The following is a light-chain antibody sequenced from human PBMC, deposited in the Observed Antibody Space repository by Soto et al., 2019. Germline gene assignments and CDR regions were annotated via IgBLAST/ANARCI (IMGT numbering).Light chain of an antibody. CDR3: QHYDNLLLT. CDR2: DAS. V-gene: IGKV1-33*01. J-gene: IGKJ4*01. CDR1: QDINRY. Sequence: DLQMTQSPSSLSASVGDRVTITCQASQDINRYLNWYQQKPGKAPKLLIYDASKLEIGVPSRFCGGGSGTDFTLTVTSLQPEDIATYFCQHYDNLLLTFGGGTKV.